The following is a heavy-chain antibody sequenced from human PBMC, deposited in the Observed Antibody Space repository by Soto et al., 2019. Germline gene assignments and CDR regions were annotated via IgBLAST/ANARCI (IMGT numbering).Heavy chain of an antibody. CDR1: GYTFTDYY. CDR2: INPSGGST. Sequence: ASVKVSCKASGYTFTDYYIHWVRQAPGLGLEWMGIINPSGGSTDYAQKFQGRVTMTRETSTRTVFMELRSLRSEDTAVYYCAKDFPGQGATDYWG. D-gene: IGHD1-26*01. CDR3: AKDFPGQGATDY. V-gene: IGHV1-46*01. J-gene: IGHJ4*01.